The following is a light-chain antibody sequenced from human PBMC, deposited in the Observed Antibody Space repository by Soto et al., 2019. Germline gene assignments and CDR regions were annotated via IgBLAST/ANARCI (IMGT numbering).Light chain of an antibody. CDR2: GAS. J-gene: IGKJ2*01. CDR1: QSVNIN. CDR3: QQYNNWHHT. Sequence: EIVMTQSPATLSVSPGGRATLSCRASQSVNINLAWYQQKPGQSPRLLVYGASTRATGLPARFSGRGSGTEFFLTISGLQFEDFAVYYCQQYNNWHHTFGQGTKLEI. V-gene: IGKV3-15*01.